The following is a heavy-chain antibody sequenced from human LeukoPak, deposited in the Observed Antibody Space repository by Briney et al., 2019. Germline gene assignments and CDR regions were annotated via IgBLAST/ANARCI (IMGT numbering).Heavy chain of an antibody. V-gene: IGHV4-34*01. CDR2: INHSGST. J-gene: IGHJ3*02. Sequence: SETLSLTCAVYGGSFSGYYWSWIRQPPGKGLEWIGEINHSGSTNYNPSLKSRVTISVDTSKNQFSLKLSSVTAADTAVYYCARGIRGYSSGWYWGSAFDIWGQGTMVTVSS. CDR3: ARGIRGYSSGWYWGSAFDI. D-gene: IGHD6-19*01. CDR1: GGSFSGYY.